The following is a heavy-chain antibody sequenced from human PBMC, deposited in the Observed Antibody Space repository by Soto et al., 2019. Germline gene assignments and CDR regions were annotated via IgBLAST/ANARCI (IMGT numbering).Heavy chain of an antibody. Sequence: QVQLVQSGAEVKKPGASVKFSCKASGYTFTSYDINWVRQATGQGLESMGWMNPNSGNTAYAQKFQGRVTMTRNTSISTAYMELSSLRSGDTAVYYCARANEYGGNFDYWGQGTLVTVSS. D-gene: IGHD2-15*01. CDR1: GYTFTSYD. CDR3: ARANEYGGNFDY. V-gene: IGHV1-8*01. J-gene: IGHJ4*02. CDR2: MNPNSGNT.